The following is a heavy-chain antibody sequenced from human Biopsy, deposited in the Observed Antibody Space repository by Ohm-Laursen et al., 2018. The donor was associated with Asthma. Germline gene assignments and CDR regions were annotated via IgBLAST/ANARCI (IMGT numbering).Heavy chain of an antibody. D-gene: IGHD4-17*01. Sequence: SVKVSCKISGYSLTDLSMHWVRQAPGQGLEWMGGHDREEGGAVIARRFRGRVTMTEDTSTDTAYMELSSLSSDDTAVYYCASDFPKDYVRYNFQFWGQGTLVTVSS. CDR2: HDREEGGA. CDR1: GYSLTDLS. CDR3: ASDFPKDYVRYNFQF. J-gene: IGHJ4*02. V-gene: IGHV1-24*01.